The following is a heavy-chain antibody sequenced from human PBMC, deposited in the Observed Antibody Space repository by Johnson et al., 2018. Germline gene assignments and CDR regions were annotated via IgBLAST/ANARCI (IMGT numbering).Heavy chain of an antibody. CDR2: ISYDGDDK. J-gene: IGHJ3*02. Sequence: QVQLVQSGGGVVQXGRSLRLXCAASGFRFTSYGMHWVRQAPGKGLEWVALISYDGDDKDSADSVKGRFTISRDNSKNSLYLQMNSLRAEDTAVYYCARGWDAFDIWGQGTMVTVSS. D-gene: IGHD5-24*01. V-gene: IGHV3-30*03. CDR1: GFRFTSYG. CDR3: ARGWDAFDI.